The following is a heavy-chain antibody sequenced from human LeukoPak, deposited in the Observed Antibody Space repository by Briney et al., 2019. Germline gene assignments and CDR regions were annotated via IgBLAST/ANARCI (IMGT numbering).Heavy chain of an antibody. CDR3: ARGMGVLVPAATWFDP. CDR2: INPTGTGT. V-gene: IGHV1-46*01. Sequence: ASVKVSCKASGYTFINNWMHWVRQAPGQGLEWIGLINPTGTGTLYAQKFQGRVTMTRDMSTSTDYMELSSLRSEDTAVYYCARGMGVLVPAATWFDPWGQGTLVTVSS. J-gene: IGHJ5*02. CDR1: GYTFINNW. D-gene: IGHD2-2*01.